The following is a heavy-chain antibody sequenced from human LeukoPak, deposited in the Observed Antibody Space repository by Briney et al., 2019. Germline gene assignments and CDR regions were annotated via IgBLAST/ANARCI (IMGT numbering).Heavy chain of an antibody. J-gene: IGHJ3*02. V-gene: IGHV1-2*02. CDR2: INPNSGGT. CDR1: GYTFTGYY. CDR3: AKVNARGPRGAFDI. Sequence: ASVKVSCKASGYTFTGYYMHWVRQAPGQGLEWMGWINPNSGGTNYAQKFQGRVTMTRDTSISTAYMELSRLRSDDTALYYCAKVNARGPRGAFDIWGQGTMVTVSS.